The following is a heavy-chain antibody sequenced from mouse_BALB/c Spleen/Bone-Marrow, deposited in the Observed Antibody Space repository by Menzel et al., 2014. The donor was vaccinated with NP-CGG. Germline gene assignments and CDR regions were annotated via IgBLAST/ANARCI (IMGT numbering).Heavy chain of an antibody. J-gene: IGHJ4*01. CDR3: ARWDYYGYAMDY. D-gene: IGHD1-1*01. V-gene: IGHV1-18*01. CDR1: GYSFTGYT. Sequence: VQLKESGPELVKPGASMKISCKASGYSFTGYTMNWVKQSHGKNLEWIGLINPYNGGTSYNQKFMGKATLTVDKSSSTAYMEPLSLTSEDSAVYYCARWDYYGYAMDYWGQGTSVTVSS. CDR2: INPYNGGT.